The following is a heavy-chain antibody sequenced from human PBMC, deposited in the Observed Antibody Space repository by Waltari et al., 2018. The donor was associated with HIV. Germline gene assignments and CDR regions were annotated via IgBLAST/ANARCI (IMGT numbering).Heavy chain of an antibody. Sequence: EVQLVESGGGLVQPGRSLRLSCTASGITFGDYAMSWFRQAPGKGLEWVGFIRSEAYGGTTEYAASVKGRFTISRDDSKSIAYLQMNSLKTEDTAVYYCTRGRDCSSTSCYGDYWGQGTLVTVSS. CDR3: TRGRDCSSTSCYGDY. V-gene: IGHV3-49*03. D-gene: IGHD2-2*01. J-gene: IGHJ4*02. CDR2: IRSEAYGGTT. CDR1: GITFGDYA.